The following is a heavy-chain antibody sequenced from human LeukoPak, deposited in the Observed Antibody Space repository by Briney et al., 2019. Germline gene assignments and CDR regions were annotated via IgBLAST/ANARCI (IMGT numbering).Heavy chain of an antibody. D-gene: IGHD6-6*01. J-gene: IGHJ4*02. CDR3: ARSYSSSRGTFDY. Sequence: GGSLRLSCAASGFTFSSYSMNWVRQAPGKGLEWVSFISSSSSDIYYADSVKGRFTISRDNAKNSLYLQMNSLRAEDTAVYYCARSYSSSRGTFDYWGQGTLVTVSS. CDR2: ISSSSSDI. CDR1: GFTFSSYS. V-gene: IGHV3-48*01.